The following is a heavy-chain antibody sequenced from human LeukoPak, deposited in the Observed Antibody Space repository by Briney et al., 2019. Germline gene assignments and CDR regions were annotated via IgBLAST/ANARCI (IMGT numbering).Heavy chain of an antibody. V-gene: IGHV4-4*07. D-gene: IGHD2-2*01. Sequence: PSETLSLTCTVSGGSISSYYWRGLRQPAGKGLEGLGRIYSSGSTNYNSSRKSRVTMSVDTSKNQLSLKLSSVTAADTAVYYCARENRLGYCSSTSCLPFDYWGQGTLVTVSS. J-gene: IGHJ4*02. CDR3: ARENRLGYCSSTSCLPFDY. CDR1: GGSISSYY. CDR2: IYSSGST.